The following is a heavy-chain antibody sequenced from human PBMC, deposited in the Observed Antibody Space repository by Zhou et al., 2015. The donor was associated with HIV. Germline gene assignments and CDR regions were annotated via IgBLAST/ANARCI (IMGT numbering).Heavy chain of an antibody. J-gene: IGHJ5*02. CDR2: INPSGGST. Sequence: QVQLVQSGAEVKKPGASVKVSCKASGYTFTSYYMHWVRQAPGQGLEWMGIINPSGGSTSYAQKFQGRVTMTRDTSTSTVYMELSSLRSEDTAVYYCARDSLRGGIVVVPAARGGYNWFDPWGQGTLVTVSS. D-gene: IGHD2-2*01. CDR1: GYTFTSYY. V-gene: IGHV1-46*01. CDR3: ARDSLRGGIVVVPAARGGYNWFDP.